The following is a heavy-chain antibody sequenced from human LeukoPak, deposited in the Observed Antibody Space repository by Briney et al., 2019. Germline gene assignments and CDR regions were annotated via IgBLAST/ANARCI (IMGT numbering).Heavy chain of an antibody. CDR1: GYSISCGYY. J-gene: IGHJ4*02. V-gene: IGHV4-38-2*02. Sequence: SETLSLTCTVSGYSISCGYYWGWIRQPPGKGLEWIGSIYHSGSTYYNPSLKSRVTISVDTSKNQFSLKLSSVTAADTAVYYCARIGDFWTGFDYWGQGTLVTVSS. CDR3: ARIGDFWTGFDY. CDR2: IYHSGST. D-gene: IGHD3-3*01.